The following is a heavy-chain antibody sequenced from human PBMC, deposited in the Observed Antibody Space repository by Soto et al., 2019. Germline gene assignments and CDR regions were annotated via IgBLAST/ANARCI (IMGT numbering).Heavy chain of an antibody. CDR2: IIPIFGTA. V-gene: IGHV1-69*12. Sequence: QVQLVQSGAEVKKPGSSVKVSCKASGGTFSSYAISWVRQAPGQGLEWMGGIIPIFGTANYAQKFQGRVTIPADEPTTTAYMDLSRLRSEDTAVYYCERDRSTALYPDVWGQGTTVTVSS. J-gene: IGHJ6*02. D-gene: IGHD2-2*01. CDR1: GGTFSSYA. CDR3: ERDRSTALYPDV.